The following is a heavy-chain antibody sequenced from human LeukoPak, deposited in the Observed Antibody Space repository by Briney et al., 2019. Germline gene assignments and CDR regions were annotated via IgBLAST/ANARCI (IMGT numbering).Heavy chain of an antibody. CDR1: GFTFSSYG. CDR2: IWYDGSNK. CDR3: ARARGTAIHDY. Sequence: GGSLRLSCAASGFTFSSYGMHWVRQAPGKRLEWVAVIWYDGSNKYYADSVKGRFTISRDNSKNTLYLQMNSLRAEDTAVYYCARARGTAIHDYWGQGTLVTVSS. J-gene: IGHJ4*02. D-gene: IGHD5-18*01. V-gene: IGHV3-33*01.